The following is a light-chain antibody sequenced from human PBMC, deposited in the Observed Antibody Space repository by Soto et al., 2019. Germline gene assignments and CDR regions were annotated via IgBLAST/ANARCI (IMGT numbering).Light chain of an antibody. CDR2: GAS. J-gene: IGKJ1*01. Sequence: ITQSPATITVSPGERATLSCRASQSVSSNLAWYQQKPGQAPRLLLYGASTRATGITARFSGSGSGTEFTLTISSLQSEDFAVYYCQQYNNWPPWTFGQGTKVDIK. CDR1: QSVSSN. V-gene: IGKV3-15*01. CDR3: QQYNNWPPWT.